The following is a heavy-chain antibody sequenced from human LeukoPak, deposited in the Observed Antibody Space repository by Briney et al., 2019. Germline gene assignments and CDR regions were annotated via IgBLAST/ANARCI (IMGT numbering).Heavy chain of an antibody. CDR3: ATREHQVQRPPGDY. J-gene: IGHJ4*02. D-gene: IGHD1-26*01. V-gene: IGHV4-39*01. CDR1: GGSFNSRNYY. CDR2: ISDDENT. Sequence: PSETLSLTCIVSGGSFNSRNYYWGWIRQPPGQGLEWIGHISDDENTHSNPSLKSRVTISVDSSKDQLSLNLLSVTAADTAVYYCATREHQVQRPPGDYWGQGTQVTVSS.